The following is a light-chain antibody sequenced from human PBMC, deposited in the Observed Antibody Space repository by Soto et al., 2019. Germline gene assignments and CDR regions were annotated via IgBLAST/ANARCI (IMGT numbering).Light chain of an antibody. V-gene: IGLV8-61*01. CDR3: VLHVGSGIWV. J-gene: IGLJ3*02. CDR2: NTN. CDR1: SGSVSTSYY. Sequence: QTVVTQAPSFSVSPGGTVTLTCGLSSGSVSTSYYPSWYQQTPGQPPRTLIYNTNTRSSGVPDRFSGSILGNKAALTITGAQADDESDYYCVLHVGSGIWVFGGGTKLTVL.